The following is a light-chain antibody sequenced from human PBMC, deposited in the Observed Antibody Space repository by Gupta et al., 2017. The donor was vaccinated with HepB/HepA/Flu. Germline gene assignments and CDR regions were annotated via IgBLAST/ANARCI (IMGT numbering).Light chain of an antibody. Sequence: ALRMTQSPSSFSASTGDRVTITCRASQDISSFLAWYQQKPGKAPNLLIHSASTLEGGVPSRFSGGGSGTDFTFTISSLQSEDFATYYCQQDDNYPFTFGGGTKVEI. CDR3: QQDDNYPFT. J-gene: IGKJ4*01. V-gene: IGKV1-8*01. CDR1: QDISSF. CDR2: SAS.